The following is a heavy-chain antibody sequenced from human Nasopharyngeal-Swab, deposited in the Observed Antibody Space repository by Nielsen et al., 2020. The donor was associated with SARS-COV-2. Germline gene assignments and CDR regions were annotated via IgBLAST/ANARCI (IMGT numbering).Heavy chain of an antibody. CDR1: GFTFSSYS. D-gene: IGHD6-13*01. CDR3: ARGEYSSSWLSSGWWGFVY. CDR2: ISSSSSTI. V-gene: IGHV3-48*01. Sequence: GESLKISCAASGFTFSSYSMNWVRQAPGKGLEWVSYISSSSSTIYYADSVKGRFTISRDNSKNTLYLQMNGLRAEDTAVYYCARGEYSSSWLSSGWWGFVYWGQGTLVTVSS. J-gene: IGHJ4*02.